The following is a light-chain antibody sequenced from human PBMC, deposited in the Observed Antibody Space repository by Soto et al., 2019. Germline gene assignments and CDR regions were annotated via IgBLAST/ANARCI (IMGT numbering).Light chain of an antibody. CDR3: QQYNNWLPGT. CDR1: QSVSSN. Sequence: EIVMTQSPATLSVSPGERATLSCRASQSVSSNLAWYQQKPGQAPRLLIYGASTRATGIPARFSGSGSGTEFIHTISSLQSEDFAVYYCQQYNNWLPGTYGQGTKVEIK. J-gene: IGKJ1*01. CDR2: GAS. V-gene: IGKV3-15*01.